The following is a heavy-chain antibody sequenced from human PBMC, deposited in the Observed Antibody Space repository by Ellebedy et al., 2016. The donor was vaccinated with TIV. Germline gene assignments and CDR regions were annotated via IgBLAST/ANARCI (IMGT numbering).Heavy chain of an antibody. J-gene: IGHJ3*02. CDR2: ISWNSGRI. D-gene: IGHD4-17*01. V-gene: IGHV3-9*01. CDR3: AKDLGDYGVASGAFDM. CDR1: GFTFENYA. Sequence: SLKISCAASGFTFENYAMHWVRQAPGKGLEWVSVISWNSGRIGYADSVKGRITISRDNAKNFLYVQMKSLRPEDTAVYYCAKDLGDYGVASGAFDMWGQGTMVTVSA.